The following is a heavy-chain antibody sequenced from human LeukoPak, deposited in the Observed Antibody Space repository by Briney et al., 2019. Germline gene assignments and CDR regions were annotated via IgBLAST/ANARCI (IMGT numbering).Heavy chain of an antibody. Sequence: PSETLSLTCTVSGGSISSGDCYWSWIRQPPGKGLEWIGYIYYSGSTYYNPSLESRVTISVDTSKNQFSLKLSSVTAADTAVYYCARVPPYDSSGYYYQRDYWGQGTLVTVSS. D-gene: IGHD3-22*01. CDR1: GGSISSGDCY. CDR2: IYYSGST. J-gene: IGHJ4*02. CDR3: ARVPPYDSSGYYYQRDY. V-gene: IGHV4-30-4*01.